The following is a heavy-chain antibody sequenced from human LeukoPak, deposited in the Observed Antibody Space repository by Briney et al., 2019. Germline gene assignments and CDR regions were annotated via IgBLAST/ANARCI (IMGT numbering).Heavy chain of an antibody. J-gene: IGHJ6*03. CDR3: ARGGPTRLCYYFRDV. Sequence: SETLSLTCTVSGGSISSGGFYWIWIRQHPGKGLEWIGYICYSGSTHYNPSLKSQVTIAVDTSKNQFSLKLSSVTAEDTAVYYCARGGPTRLCYYFRDVWGKGTTVTVSS. D-gene: IGHD5-24*01. CDR2: ICYSGST. CDR1: GGSISSGGFY. V-gene: IGHV4-31*01.